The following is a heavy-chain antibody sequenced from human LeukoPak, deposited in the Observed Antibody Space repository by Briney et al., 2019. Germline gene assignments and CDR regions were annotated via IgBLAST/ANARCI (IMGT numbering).Heavy chain of an antibody. V-gene: IGHV4-59*08. CDR1: GGSISSYY. CDR2: IYYSGNT. CDR3: ARRITIFGVAPPGSWFDP. Sequence: SSETLSLTCTVSGGSISSYYWSWIRQPPGKGLEWIGYIYYSGNTNHNPSLKSRVTISVDTSKNQFSLKLSSVTAADTAVYYCARRITIFGVAPPGSWFDPWGQGTLVTVSS. J-gene: IGHJ5*02. D-gene: IGHD3-3*01.